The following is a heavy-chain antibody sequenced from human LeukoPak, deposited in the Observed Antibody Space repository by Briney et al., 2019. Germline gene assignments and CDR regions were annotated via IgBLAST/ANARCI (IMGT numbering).Heavy chain of an antibody. Sequence: PSETLSLTCTVSGGSISSYYWSWIRQPAGKGLEWIGRIYARGSTNYNPSLKSRVTMSVDTSMNQFSLRLSSVTAADTAVYYRAREEREYSYDSLAPGKAFDIWGQGTMVTISS. CDR1: GGSISSYY. V-gene: IGHV4-4*07. J-gene: IGHJ3*02. D-gene: IGHD3-22*01. CDR2: IYARGST. CDR3: AREEREYSYDSLAPGKAFDI.